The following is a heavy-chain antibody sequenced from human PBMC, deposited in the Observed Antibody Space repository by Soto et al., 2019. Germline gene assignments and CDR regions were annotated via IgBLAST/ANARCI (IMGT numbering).Heavy chain of an antibody. J-gene: IGHJ6*02. D-gene: IGHD7-27*01. CDR2: ISYDGSNK. CDR3: ARERVQRIRWGYYGMDV. V-gene: IGHV3-30-3*01. CDR1: GFTFSSYA. Sequence: QVQLVESGGGVVQPGRSLRLSCAASGFTFSSYAMHWVRQAPGKGLEWVAVISYDGSNKYYADSVKGRFTISRDNSKNTLYLQINSLRAEEATVYYCARERVQRIRWGYYGMDVLGQGTTVTVSS.